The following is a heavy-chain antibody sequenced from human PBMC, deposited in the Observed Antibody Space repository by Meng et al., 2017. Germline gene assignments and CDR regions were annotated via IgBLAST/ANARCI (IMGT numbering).Heavy chain of an antibody. CDR2: INPNSGGT. J-gene: IGHJ4*02. CDR3: AREAITNYDILTGYPDY. CDR1: GYTFTGYY. V-gene: IGHV1-2*06. Sequence: QWQVGESGAEVKKPGASVKVSCKASGYTFTGYYMHWVRQAPGQGLEWMGRINPNSGGTNYAQKFQGRVTMTRDTSISTAYMELSRLRSDDTAVYYCAREAITNYDILTGYPDYWGQGTLVTVSS. D-gene: IGHD3-9*01.